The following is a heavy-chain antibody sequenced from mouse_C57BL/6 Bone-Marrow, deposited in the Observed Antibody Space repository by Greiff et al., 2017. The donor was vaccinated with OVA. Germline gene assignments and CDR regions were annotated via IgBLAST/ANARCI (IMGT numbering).Heavy chain of an antibody. CDR1: GYTFTDYY. CDR3: ARGGLLRY. Sequence: VQLQESGAELVRPGASVKLSCKASGYTFTDYYINWVKQRPGQGLEWIARIYPGSGNTYYNEKFKGKATLTAEKSSSTAYMQLSSLTSEDSAVYFCARGGLLRYWGQGTTLTVSS. V-gene: IGHV1-76*01. J-gene: IGHJ2*01. CDR2: IYPGSGNT.